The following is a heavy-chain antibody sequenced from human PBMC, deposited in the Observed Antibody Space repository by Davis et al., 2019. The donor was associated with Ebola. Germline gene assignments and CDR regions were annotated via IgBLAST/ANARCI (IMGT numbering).Heavy chain of an antibody. CDR3: ARDAYSYGSPEGYRMDI. Sequence: SETLSLTCIVSGGSISGGGYYWSWIRQHPGKGLEWIGFIDHSGTTYHNPSLKSRLSTSVDTSKNYFSLNLTSVTAADTADYYCARDAYSYGSPEGYRMDIWGPGTTVTVSS. V-gene: IGHV4-31*03. D-gene: IGHD5-18*01. J-gene: IGHJ6*02. CDR1: GGSISGGGYY. CDR2: IDHSGTT.